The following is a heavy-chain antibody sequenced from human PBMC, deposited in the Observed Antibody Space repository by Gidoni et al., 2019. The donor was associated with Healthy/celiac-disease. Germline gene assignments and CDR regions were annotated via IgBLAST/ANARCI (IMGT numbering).Heavy chain of an antibody. CDR1: GFTFSSYA. Sequence: EVQLLESGGGVVQPGGSLRLSCAASGFTFSSYAMSWVRQAPGKGLGWVSAISVSGGSPYYADSVKGLFTISRDNSKNTLYLQMNSLRAEDTAVYYCAKDGGIWGWVWFDPWGQGTLVTVSS. CDR2: ISVSGGSP. J-gene: IGHJ5*02. V-gene: IGHV3-23*01. CDR3: AKDGGIWGWVWFDP. D-gene: IGHD2-21*01.